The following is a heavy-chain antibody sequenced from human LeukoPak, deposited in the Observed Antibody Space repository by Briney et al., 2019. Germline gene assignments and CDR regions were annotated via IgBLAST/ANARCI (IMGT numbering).Heavy chain of an antibody. D-gene: IGHD2-15*01. V-gene: IGHV1-2*02. CDR2: INPNSGGT. CDR1: GYTFTGYY. J-gene: IGHJ4*02. Sequence: ASVKVSCKASGYTFTGYYMHWVRQAPGQGLEWMGWINPNSGGTNYAQKFQGRVTMTRDTSISTAYMELSRLRSDDTAVYYCARSRSGPATVLGYWGQGTLVSVSS. CDR3: ARSRSGPATVLGY.